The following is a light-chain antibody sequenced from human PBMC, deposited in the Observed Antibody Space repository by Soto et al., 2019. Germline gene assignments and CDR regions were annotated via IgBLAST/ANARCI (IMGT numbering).Light chain of an antibody. CDR1: QSISTS. CDR3: QQSYTSPPL. CDR2: SAS. Sequence: DIQMTQSPSSLSASVGDRVSITCRASQSISTSLNWYQQKPGKAPKLLIYSASSLETGVPTRFSGSGSGTDFTLTISSLQPDDFATYYCQQSYTSPPLVGLGTTVDV. J-gene: IGKJ3*01. V-gene: IGKV1-39*01.